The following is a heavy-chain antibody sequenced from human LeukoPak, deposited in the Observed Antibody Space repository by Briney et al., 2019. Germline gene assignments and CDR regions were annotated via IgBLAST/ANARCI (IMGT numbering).Heavy chain of an antibody. CDR3: ARVFGSADY. CDR2: MNANSGST. J-gene: IGHJ4*02. CDR1: GYTFTSYD. V-gene: IGHV1-8*02. D-gene: IGHD3-10*01. Sequence: ASVKVSCKASGYTFTSYDINWVRQAAGQGLEWMGWMNANSGSTGYAQKFQGRVTKTRDTSISTAHMELTNLRSEDTAIYYCARVFGSADYWGQGTLVTVSS.